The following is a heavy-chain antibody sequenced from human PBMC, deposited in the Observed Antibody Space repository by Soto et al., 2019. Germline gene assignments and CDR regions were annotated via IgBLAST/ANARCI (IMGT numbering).Heavy chain of an antibody. J-gene: IGHJ4*02. CDR1: GLNFGNTW. CDR3: ARDWSYSYPS. D-gene: IGHD5-18*01. CDR2: INSDGTTT. Sequence: VQLVESGGGLVQPGGSLRLSCVASGLVASGLNFGNTWMHWVRQPPGKGLVWVSYINSDGTTTTYADSVKGRFTISRDNAKNTVFLQMDNLRVEDTAVYYCARDWSYSYPSWGQGTLVTVSS. V-gene: IGHV3-74*01.